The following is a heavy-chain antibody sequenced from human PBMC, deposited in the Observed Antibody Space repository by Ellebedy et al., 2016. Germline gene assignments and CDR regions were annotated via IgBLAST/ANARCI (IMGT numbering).Heavy chain of an antibody. J-gene: IGHJ5*01. CDR1: GLRFSTYD. CDR2: ISTSSTTI. D-gene: IGHD2-8*01. V-gene: IGHV3-48*01. CDR3: VKGEKSYCTTTACGAPWFVS. Sequence: GESLKISXAATGLRFSTYDMSWVRQAPGRGLEWVSHISTSSTTIYYADSVKGRFTISRDNSKNTLYLQMDSLRAEDTAVYYCVKGEKSYCTTTACGAPWFVSWGPGTLVTVSS.